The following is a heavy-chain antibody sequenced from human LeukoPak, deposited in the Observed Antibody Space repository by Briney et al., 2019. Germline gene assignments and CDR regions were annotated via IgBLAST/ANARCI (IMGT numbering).Heavy chain of an antibody. J-gene: IGHJ5*02. CDR1: GGTFSSYA. CDR2: IIPIFGTA. CDR3: ARERPDPLRFDCSGGSCYAATPRHPYNWFDP. V-gene: IGHV1-69*13. D-gene: IGHD2-15*01. Sequence: GASVKVSCKASGGTFSSYAISWVRQAPGQGLEWMGGIIPIFGTANYAQKFQGRVTITADESTSTAYMELSSLRSEDTAVYYCARERPDPLRFDCSGGSCYAATPRHPYNWFDPWGQGTLVTVSS.